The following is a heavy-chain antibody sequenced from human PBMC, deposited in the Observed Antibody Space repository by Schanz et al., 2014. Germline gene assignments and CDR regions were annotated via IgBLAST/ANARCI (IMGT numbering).Heavy chain of an antibody. V-gene: IGHV3-30*03. J-gene: IGHJ6*02. CDR1: GFTFSSYG. CDR2: ISYDGSLK. CDR3: ARAQGVIRLYYGVDV. Sequence: VQLLESGGALVQPGGSLRLSCAASGFTFSSYGMHWVRQAPGQGLEWVSFISYDGSLKSYLDSVRGRFTISRDNSMNTVYLQMNSLRSDDAAVYYCARAQGVIRLYYGVDVWGQGTTVTVSS. D-gene: IGHD3-10*01.